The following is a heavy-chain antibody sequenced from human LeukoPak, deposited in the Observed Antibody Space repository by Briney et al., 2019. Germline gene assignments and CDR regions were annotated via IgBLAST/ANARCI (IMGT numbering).Heavy chain of an antibody. CDR1: GGSISSGPYY. D-gene: IGHD4-17*01. Sequence: SQTLSLTCTVSGGSISSGPYYWSWIRQPAGKGLEWIGRIYSSGRTNYNPSLKGRVTISLDTSKNQFSLKLSSVTAADTAVYYCARDLPADYGDYQVWGKGTTVTVSS. CDR3: ARDLPADYGDYQV. CDR2: IYSSGRT. J-gene: IGHJ6*04. V-gene: IGHV4-61*02.